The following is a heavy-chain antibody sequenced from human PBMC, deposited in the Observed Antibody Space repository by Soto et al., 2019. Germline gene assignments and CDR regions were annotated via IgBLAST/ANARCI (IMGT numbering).Heavy chain of an antibody. CDR1: GGSLSSGYYY. D-gene: IGHD2-8*01. Sequence: SETLSLTCSVSGGSLSSGYYYWSWIRQPPGKGLEWIGNIYYSGNTYYNPSLKSRVTISVDRSKNQFSLKLSSVTAADTAVYYCARAADYCTNGVCYSYFDYWGQGTLVTVSS. J-gene: IGHJ4*02. V-gene: IGHV4-30-4*01. CDR3: ARAADYCTNGVCYSYFDY. CDR2: IYYSGNT.